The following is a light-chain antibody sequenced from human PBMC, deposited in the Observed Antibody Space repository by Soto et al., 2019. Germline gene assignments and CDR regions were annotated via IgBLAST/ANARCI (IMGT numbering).Light chain of an antibody. CDR2: RNN. J-gene: IGLJ2*01. V-gene: IGLV1-47*01. CDR3: AAWDDSLSGVV. Sequence: QSVLTQPPSASGTPGQRVTISCSGSSSNIGSDYVYWYQQVPGTAPKLLIYRNNQRPSGVPDRFSGSKSGTSASLAISGLRSEDEGDYYCAAWDDSLSGVVIGGGTKLTVL. CDR1: SSNIGSDY.